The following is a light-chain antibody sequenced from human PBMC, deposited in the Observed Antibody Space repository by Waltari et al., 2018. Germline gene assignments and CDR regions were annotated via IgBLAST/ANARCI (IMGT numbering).Light chain of an antibody. V-gene: IGKV3-20*01. Sequence: ELVLTQSPGTLALSPGERATISCRASQSVGRALAWYQQKPGQAPRLLIYDTSTRATGIPDSFSGSGSGTDFSLTISRVEPEDFAVYYCQMYVRLPVTFGKGTKVEVK. CDR2: DTS. J-gene: IGKJ1*01. CDR3: QMYVRLPVT. CDR1: QSVGRA.